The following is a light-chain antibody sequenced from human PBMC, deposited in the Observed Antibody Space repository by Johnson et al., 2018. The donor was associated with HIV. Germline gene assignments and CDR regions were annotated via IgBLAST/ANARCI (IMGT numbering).Light chain of an antibody. V-gene: IGLV1-51*01. CDR2: DNN. CDR3: GTWDSSLSTGYV. CDR1: SSNIGNNY. J-gene: IGLJ1*01. Sequence: VLTQPPSVSAAPGQKVTISCSGSSSNIGNNYVSWYQQLPGTAPKLLIYDNNKRPSGIPDRFSGSKSGTSATLGITGLQTGDEADYYCGTWDSSLSTGYVFGTGTKVTVL.